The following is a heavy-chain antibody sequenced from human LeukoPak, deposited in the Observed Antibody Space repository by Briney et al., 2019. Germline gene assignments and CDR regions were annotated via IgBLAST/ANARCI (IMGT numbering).Heavy chain of an antibody. Sequence: GASVKVSCKASGYTFTSYGISWVRQAPGQGLEWMGIINPSSGGTSYAQKFQGRVTMTRDTSTSTVYMELSSLRSEDTAVYYCARGGEPNYYYYMDVWGKGTTVTVSS. CDR3: ARGGEPNYYYYMDV. CDR1: GYTFTSYG. J-gene: IGHJ6*03. D-gene: IGHD1-14*01. CDR2: INPSSGGT. V-gene: IGHV1-46*01.